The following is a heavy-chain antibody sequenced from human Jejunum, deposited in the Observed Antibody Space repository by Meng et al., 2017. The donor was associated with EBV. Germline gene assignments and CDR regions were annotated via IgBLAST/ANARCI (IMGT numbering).Heavy chain of an antibody. CDR2: IFHIGTT. D-gene: IGHD1-26*01. V-gene: IGHV4-4*02. J-gene: IGHJ5*02. Sequence: GQLHESGPGLVKPLGTLSLTWRVSGGSISSSNWWSWVRQPPGKGPEWIGEIFHIGTTNYNPTLKSRVTMSVDKSKNHFSLKLTSVTAADTAVYYCARDGGPSGSYAYWFDPWGQGTLVTVSS. CDR1: GGSISSSNW. CDR3: ARDGGPSGSYAYWFDP.